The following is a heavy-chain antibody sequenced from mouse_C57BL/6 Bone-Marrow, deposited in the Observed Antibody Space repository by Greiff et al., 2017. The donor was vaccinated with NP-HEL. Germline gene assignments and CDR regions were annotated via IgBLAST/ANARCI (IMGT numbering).Heavy chain of an antibody. Sequence: EVKLQESGGGLVKPGGSLKLSCAASGFTFSDYGMHWVRQAPEKGLEWVAYISSGSSTIYYADTVKGRFTISRDNAKNTLFLQMTSLRSEDTAMYYCARGRTAQATYFDYWGQGTTLTVSS. CDR1: GFTFSDYG. CDR3: ARGRTAQATYFDY. J-gene: IGHJ2*01. V-gene: IGHV5-17*01. D-gene: IGHD3-2*02. CDR2: ISSGSSTI.